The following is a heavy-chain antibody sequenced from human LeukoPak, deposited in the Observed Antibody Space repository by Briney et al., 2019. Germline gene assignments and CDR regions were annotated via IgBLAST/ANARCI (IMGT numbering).Heavy chain of an antibody. Sequence: PPETLSLTCAVYGGSFSGYYWSWIRQPAGKGLEWIGHIYSSGNTKYNPSLKSRLTMSIDSSKNQFSLILTSVTAADTAVYYCARVALITIHENDAFDIWGQGTVVTVSS. CDR2: IYSSGNT. CDR3: ARVALITIHENDAFDI. CDR1: GGSFSGYY. V-gene: IGHV4-59*10. D-gene: IGHD3-3*01. J-gene: IGHJ3*02.